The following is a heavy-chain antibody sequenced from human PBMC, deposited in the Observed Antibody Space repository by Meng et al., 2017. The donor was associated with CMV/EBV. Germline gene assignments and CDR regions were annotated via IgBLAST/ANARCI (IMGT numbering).Heavy chain of an antibody. V-gene: IGHV3-7*01. D-gene: IGHD3-10*01. CDR2: IKQDGSEK. Sequence: GESLKISCAASGLTFSSYWMSLVRHAPGKGLVWVANIKQDGSEKYYVDSVKGRFTISRDNAKNSLYLQMNSLRAEDTAVYYCARLGELLWFGEPLLGMDVWGQGTTVTVSS. CDR3: ARLGELLWFGEPLLGMDV. J-gene: IGHJ6*02. CDR1: GLTFSSYW.